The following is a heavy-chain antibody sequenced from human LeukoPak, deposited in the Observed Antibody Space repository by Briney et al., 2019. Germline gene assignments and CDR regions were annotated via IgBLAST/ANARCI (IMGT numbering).Heavy chain of an antibody. D-gene: IGHD6-13*01. J-gene: IGHJ6*03. CDR1: GFTFSNYA. Sequence: PGGSLRLSCAASGFTFSNYAMSWVRQAPGKGLEWVSAISGSGGSTYYADSVKGRFTISRDNAKNSLYLQMNSRRAEDTAVYYCARDMTAAGTRTLLMDVWGKGTTVTISS. V-gene: IGHV3-23*01. CDR3: ARDMTAAGTRTLLMDV. CDR2: ISGSGGST.